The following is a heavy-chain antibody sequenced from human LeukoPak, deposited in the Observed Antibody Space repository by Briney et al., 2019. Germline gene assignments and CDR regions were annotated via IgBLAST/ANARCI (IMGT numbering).Heavy chain of an antibody. Sequence: SETLSLTCTVSGGSISSYYWSWIRQPPGKGLEWIGSIYYSGSTYYNPSLKSRVTISVDTSKNQFSLKLSSVTAADTAVYYCARDPHKIYYFDYWGQGTLVTVSS. CDR3: ARDPHKIYYFDY. CDR2: IYYSGST. V-gene: IGHV4-59*12. J-gene: IGHJ4*02. CDR1: GGSISSYY.